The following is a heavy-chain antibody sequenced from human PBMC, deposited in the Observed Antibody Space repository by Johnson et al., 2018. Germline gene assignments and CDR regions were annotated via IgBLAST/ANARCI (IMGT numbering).Heavy chain of an antibody. Sequence: VQLVQSGGGLVKPGGSLSLSCAASGFTFRTYTMSWVRQAPGQGLEWVSSISGSSLYKYYADSMKGRFTISIDNAKNLLYLHMSGLRAEDTAVYYCARDSGIIVAPAPDAFDIWGQGTVVTVSS. CDR2: ISGSSLYK. V-gene: IGHV3-21*06. CDR1: GFTFRTYT. J-gene: IGHJ3*02. D-gene: IGHD2-2*01. CDR3: ARDSGIIVAPAPDAFDI.